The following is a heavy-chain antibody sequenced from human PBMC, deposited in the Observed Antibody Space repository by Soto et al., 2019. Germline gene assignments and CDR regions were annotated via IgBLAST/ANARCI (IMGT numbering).Heavy chain of an antibody. J-gene: IGHJ4*02. D-gene: IGHD3-16*01. CDR3: ARSQRGRTAFTFDY. CDR1: GDSVSNDNYY. CDR2: IYYSGTT. V-gene: IGHV4-61*01. Sequence: SEALSVTSAVPGDSVSNDNYYWSWIREPPGKGLEWIGYIYYSGTTNYKSYLKIRLSLSVDMSKNQFSLKLASVTAADTAVYFCARSQRGRTAFTFDYWGQGALVTVSS.